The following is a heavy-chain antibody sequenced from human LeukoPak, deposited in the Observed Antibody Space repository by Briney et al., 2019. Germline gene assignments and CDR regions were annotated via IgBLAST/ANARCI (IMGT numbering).Heavy chain of an antibody. CDR1: GGTFSSYA. CDR2: IVPILGIA. V-gene: IGHV1-69*04. CDR3: ARDPDIVVVPAAIGYYYYGMDV. Sequence: SVKVSCKASGGTFSSYAISWVRQAPGQGLEWMGRIVPILGIANYAQKFQGRVTITADKSTSTAYMELSSLRSEDTAVYYCARDPDIVVVPAAIGYYYYGMDVWGQGTTVTVSS. D-gene: IGHD2-2*01. J-gene: IGHJ6*02.